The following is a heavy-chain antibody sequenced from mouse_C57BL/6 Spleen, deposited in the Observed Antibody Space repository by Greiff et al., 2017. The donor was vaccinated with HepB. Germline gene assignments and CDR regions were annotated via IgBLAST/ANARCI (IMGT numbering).Heavy chain of an antibody. CDR1: GYTFTSYW. V-gene: IGHV1-55*01. Sequence: QVQLQQPGAELVKPGASVKMSCKASGYTFTSYWITWVKQRPGQGLEWIGDIYPGSGSTNYNEKFKSKATLTVDTSSSTAYMQLSSLTSEDSAVYYWAREELLRLEGGFDDWGQGTTLTVAS. CDR3: AREELLRLEGGFDD. D-gene: IGHD1-1*01. J-gene: IGHJ2*01. CDR2: IYPGSGST.